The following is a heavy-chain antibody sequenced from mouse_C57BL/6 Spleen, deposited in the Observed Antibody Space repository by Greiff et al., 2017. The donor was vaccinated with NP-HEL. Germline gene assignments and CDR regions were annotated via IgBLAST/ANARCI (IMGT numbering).Heavy chain of an antibody. CDR3: ARRKDYYGSSDWYFDV. D-gene: IGHD1-1*01. V-gene: IGHV5-15*01. CDR2: ISNLAYSI. J-gene: IGHJ1*03. Sequence: EVQGVESGGGLVQPGGSLKLSCAASGFTFSDYGMAWVRQAPRKGPEWVAFISNLAYSIYYADTVTGRFTISRENAKNTLYLEMSSLRSEDTAMYYCARRKDYYGSSDWYFDVWGTGTTVTVSS. CDR1: GFTFSDYG.